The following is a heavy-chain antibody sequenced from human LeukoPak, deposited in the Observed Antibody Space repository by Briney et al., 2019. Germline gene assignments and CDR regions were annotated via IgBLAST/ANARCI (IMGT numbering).Heavy chain of an antibody. V-gene: IGHV3-7*01. Sequence: GGSLRLSCAASGFTLSSYWMSWVRQAPGKGLEWVANIKQDGSEKYYVDSVKGRFTISRDNAKNSLYLQMNSLRAEDTAVYYCARDERARGHWGQGTLVTVSS. CDR3: ARDERARGH. CDR2: IKQDGSEK. CDR1: GFTLSSYW. D-gene: IGHD3-10*01. J-gene: IGHJ4*02.